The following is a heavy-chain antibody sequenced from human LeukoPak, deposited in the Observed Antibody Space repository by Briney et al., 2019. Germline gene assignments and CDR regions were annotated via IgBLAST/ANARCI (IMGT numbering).Heavy chain of an antibody. J-gene: IGHJ4*02. Sequence: GGSLRLSCAASGFTFSSYGMHWVRQAPGKGLEWVAFIRHDGSNKKYADSVKGRFTISRDNSKNTLYLQMNSLRAEDTAVYYCARGDDYNYYFDYWGQGTLVTVSS. V-gene: IGHV3-30*02. CDR3: ARGDDYNYYFDY. CDR2: IRHDGSNK. D-gene: IGHD5-24*01. CDR1: GFTFSSYG.